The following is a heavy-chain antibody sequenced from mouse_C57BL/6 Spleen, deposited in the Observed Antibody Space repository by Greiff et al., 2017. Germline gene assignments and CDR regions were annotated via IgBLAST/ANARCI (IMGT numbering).Heavy chain of an antibody. CDR3: ARSIPYDYDPFAY. V-gene: IGHV1-39*01. J-gene: IGHJ3*01. CDR2: IKPNYGTN. Sequence: EVKLQQSGPELVKPGASVKISCKASGYSFTDYNMNWVKQSNGKSLEWIGVIKPNYGTNSYNQKFKGKATLTVDQSYSTAYMQLNSLTSDDSSVYYCARSIPYDYDPFAYWGQGTLVTVSA. D-gene: IGHD2-4*01. CDR1: GYSFTDYN.